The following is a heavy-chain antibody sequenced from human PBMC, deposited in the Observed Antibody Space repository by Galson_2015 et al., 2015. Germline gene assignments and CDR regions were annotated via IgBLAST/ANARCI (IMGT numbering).Heavy chain of an antibody. Sequence: SLRLSCAASGFTFSTYSMNWVRQAPGKGLEWVSSISRSSTYIYYADSVKGRFTISRNNAKNSLYLQVNSLRAEDTAVYYCARDQVKSIGWLSLWGRGTLVTVSS. CDR2: ISRSSTYI. CDR3: ARDQVKSIGWLSL. J-gene: IGHJ1*01. D-gene: IGHD6-19*01. CDR1: GFTFSTYS. V-gene: IGHV3-21*01.